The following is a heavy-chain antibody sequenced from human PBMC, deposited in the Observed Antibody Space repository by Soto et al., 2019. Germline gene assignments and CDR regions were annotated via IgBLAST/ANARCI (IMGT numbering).Heavy chain of an antibody. CDR3: ARAHVNDYGDYFHLDY. CDR1: GGTFSRYA. D-gene: IGHD4-17*01. Sequence: QVQLVQSGAEVKKPGSSVKVSCKASGGTFSRYAISWVRQAPGQGLEWMGGIIPIFGTANYAQKFQGRVTSTADESTSTAYMELSSLRSEDTAVYYCARAHVNDYGDYFHLDYWGQGTLVTVSS. V-gene: IGHV1-69*12. J-gene: IGHJ4*02. CDR2: IIPIFGTA.